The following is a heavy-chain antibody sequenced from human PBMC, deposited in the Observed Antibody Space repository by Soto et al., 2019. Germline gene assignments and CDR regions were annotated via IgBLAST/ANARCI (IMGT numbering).Heavy chain of an antibody. D-gene: IGHD3-16*01. J-gene: IGHJ3*02. V-gene: IGHV1-69*12. CDR1: GGTFSSYT. CDR3: ARGLRLLGGDHAFDI. Sequence: QVQLVQSGAEVKKPGSSVKVSCKASGGTFSSYTINWVRQAPGQGLEWMGGIIPVFGAPKYAQNFQGRVTLHADEYTSKAYMELSSVRSEDTVMFYCARGLRLLGGDHAFDIWGQGTMITVSS. CDR2: IIPVFGAP.